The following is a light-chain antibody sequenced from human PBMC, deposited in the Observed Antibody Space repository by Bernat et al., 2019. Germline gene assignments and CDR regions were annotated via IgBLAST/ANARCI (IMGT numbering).Light chain of an antibody. CDR3: QQYGDSLLT. CDR1: QTVRSNY. Sequence: EIVLTQSPATLSLSPGERATLSCGASQTVRSNYIAWYQQKPGLAPRLLIHYVSSRATGIPDRFSGSGSGTDFTLIISRLEPEDFAVYFCQQYGDSLLTFGGGTKVEIK. V-gene: IGKV3D-20*01. CDR2: YVS. J-gene: IGKJ4*01.